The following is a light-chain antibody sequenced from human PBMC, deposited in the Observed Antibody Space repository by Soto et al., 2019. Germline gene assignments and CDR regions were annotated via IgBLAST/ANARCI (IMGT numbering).Light chain of an antibody. CDR2: SAS. Sequence: DIQMTQSPPSLSASVGDRVVITCRASQTVSISLNWIQHKSGTAPKLLIHSASTLQSGVPPRFSGAGSGTDFTLTISSLQPEDFATYYCQQTYSAPLTFGGGTKVDIK. V-gene: IGKV1-39*01. CDR1: QTVSIS. CDR3: QQTYSAPLT. J-gene: IGKJ4*01.